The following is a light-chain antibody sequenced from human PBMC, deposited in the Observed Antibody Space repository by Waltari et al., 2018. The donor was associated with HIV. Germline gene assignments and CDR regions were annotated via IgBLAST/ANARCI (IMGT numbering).Light chain of an antibody. CDR3: AAWDDSLNAWV. V-gene: IGLV1-44*01. CDR1: SSNIGSNT. CDR2: NNN. J-gene: IGLJ3*02. Sequence: QSVVTQPPSASGTPGQRVTISCSGSSSNIGSNTINWIQQLPGTAPKLLIYNNNLRPSGVPDRFSGSKSGTSASLAISGLQSDDEADFYCAAWDDSLNAWVFGGGTKLTVL.